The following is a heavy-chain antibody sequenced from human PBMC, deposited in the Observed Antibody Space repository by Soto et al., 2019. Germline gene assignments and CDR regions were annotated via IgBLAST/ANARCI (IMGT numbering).Heavy chain of an antibody. Sequence: QVQLVQSGAEVKKPVASVTVSCKASGYTFTSYGISWGRQAPGQGLEWMGWISAYNGNTNYAQKLQGRDTMTTATSTSTAYMELRSLRSADTAVYYCARDLHGDPYSWGQGTLVTVSS. CDR3: ARDLHGDPYS. D-gene: IGHD4-17*01. V-gene: IGHV1-18*01. CDR2: ISAYNGNT. J-gene: IGHJ4*02. CDR1: GYTFTSYG.